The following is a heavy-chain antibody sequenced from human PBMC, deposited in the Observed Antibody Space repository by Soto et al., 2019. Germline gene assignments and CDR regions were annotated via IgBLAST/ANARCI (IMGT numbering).Heavy chain of an antibody. D-gene: IGHD1-26*01. J-gene: IGHJ5*02. CDR2: ISLYSDGT. CDR3: ARVVPGAEAWFGP. V-gene: IGHV1-18*01. Sequence: ASVKVSCKTPGYTFSKYGITWVRQAPGQALEWLGWISLYSDGTNYAQKFQGRVSMTTDTSTTTAYMELRSLRSDDTAVYYCARVVPGAEAWFGPWGQGTLVTV. CDR1: GYTFSKYG.